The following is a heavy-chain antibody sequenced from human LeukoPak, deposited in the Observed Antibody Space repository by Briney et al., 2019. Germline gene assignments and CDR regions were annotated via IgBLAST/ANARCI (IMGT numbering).Heavy chain of an antibody. D-gene: IGHD1-26*01. V-gene: IGHV3-7*01. Sequence: GGSLRLSCAASGFTFSSSWMSWVRQAPGKGLEWVATIKEGGTDKFYVDSVKGRFTISRDNAKNSLYLQMNSLRAEDTAVYYCARDRGSYTLDSWGQGTLVTVSS. J-gene: IGHJ4*02. CDR3: ARDRGSYTLDS. CDR2: IKEGGTDK. CDR1: GFTFSSSW.